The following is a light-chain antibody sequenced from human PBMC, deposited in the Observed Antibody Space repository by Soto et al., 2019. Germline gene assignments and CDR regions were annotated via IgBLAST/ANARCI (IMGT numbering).Light chain of an antibody. CDR3: QQYVSLPWT. V-gene: IGKV3-20*01. Sequence: ENVLTQSPDTLSLSPGERATLSCRASQTIASNYFAWYQQKPGQAPRLLMYDATNRATGIPDRFSGSGSGTDFTLTISRLEPEDFAAYYCQQYVSLPWTFGQGNKVEIK. J-gene: IGKJ1*01. CDR1: QTIASNY. CDR2: DAT.